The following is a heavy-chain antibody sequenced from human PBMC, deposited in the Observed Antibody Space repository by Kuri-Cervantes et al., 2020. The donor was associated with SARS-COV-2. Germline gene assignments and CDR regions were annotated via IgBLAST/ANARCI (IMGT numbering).Heavy chain of an antibody. Sequence: GESLKISCAASGFTFRSYWMSWVRQAPGKGLEWVAYIKQDGSEKYYVDSVKGRFTISRDNAKNTLYLQMNSLRAEDTAVYYCAKRKYYYDSSGYWGAFDIWGQGTMVTVSS. D-gene: IGHD3-22*01. CDR1: GFTFRSYW. CDR3: AKRKYYYDSSGYWGAFDI. V-gene: IGHV3-7*03. CDR2: IKQDGSEK. J-gene: IGHJ3*02.